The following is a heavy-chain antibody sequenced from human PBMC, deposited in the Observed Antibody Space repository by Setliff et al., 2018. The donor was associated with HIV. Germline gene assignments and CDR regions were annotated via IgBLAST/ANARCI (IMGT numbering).Heavy chain of an antibody. CDR1: GFNFLAHW. J-gene: IGHJ3*02. D-gene: IGHD2-15*01. CDR2: VYPGDSDT. V-gene: IGHV5-51*01. Sequence: GESLKISCQCSGFNFLAHWIGWVRQVPEKGLEWMGIVYPGDSDTRYSPSFQGQVTISADKSISTAYLQWSSLKASDTAMYYCARRDNAGSDAFDIWGQGTMVTVSS. CDR3: ARRDNAGSDAFDI.